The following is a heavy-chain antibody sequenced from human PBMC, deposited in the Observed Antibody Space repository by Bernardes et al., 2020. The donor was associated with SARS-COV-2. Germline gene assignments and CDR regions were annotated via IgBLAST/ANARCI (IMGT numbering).Heavy chain of an antibody. CDR2: IGTDETEA. D-gene: IGHD2-15*01. V-gene: IGHV3-23*01. J-gene: IGHJ4*02. Sequence: GGSLRLSCAASGFTFRNYPMTWVRQAPGKGLEWVSRIGTDETEAHYADSVRGRFRISRDNTANTLLLHLDHLRVKDTAIYFCARDGETFSSLGDYWGPGTLV. CDR1: GFTFRNYP. CDR3: ARDGETFSSLGDY.